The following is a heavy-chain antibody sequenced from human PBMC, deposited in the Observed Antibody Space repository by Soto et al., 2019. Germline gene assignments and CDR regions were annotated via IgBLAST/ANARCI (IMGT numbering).Heavy chain of an antibody. CDR3: ERRSHKESWFDT. V-gene: IGHV4-4*07. CDR1: GGSLNNFY. Sequence: KPSETLSLTCSVSGGSLNNFYWNWIRQTAGKGLEWIGRIHASGNTNYNPSLKSRATLSVDTSKNQFSLKVRSVTAADTAVYYCERRSHKESWFDTWGQGTLVTVSS. CDR2: IHASGNT. J-gene: IGHJ5*02.